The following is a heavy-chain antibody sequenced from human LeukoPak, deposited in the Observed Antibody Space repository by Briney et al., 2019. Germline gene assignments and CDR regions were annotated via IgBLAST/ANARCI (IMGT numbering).Heavy chain of an antibody. V-gene: IGHV3-21*01. Sequence: GGSLRLSCAASGFTFSSYSMNWVRQAPGKGLEWVSSISSSSSYIYYADSVKGRFTISRGNAKNSLYLQMNSLRAEDTAVYYCARGASNAPTDYWGQGTLVTVSS. CDR1: GFTFSSYS. CDR3: ARGASNAPTDY. CDR2: ISSSSSYI. J-gene: IGHJ4*02. D-gene: IGHD1-1*01.